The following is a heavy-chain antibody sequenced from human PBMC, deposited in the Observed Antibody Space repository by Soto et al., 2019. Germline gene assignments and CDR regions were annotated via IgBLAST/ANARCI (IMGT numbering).Heavy chain of an antibody. CDR1: GGSISSSSYY. D-gene: IGHD3-3*01. Sequence: SETLSLTCTVSGGSISSSSYYWGWIRQPPGKGLEWIGSIYYSGSTYYNPSLKSRVTISVDTSKNQFSLKLSPVTAADTAVYYCARRPPQVDFWSGYYIGTYYYYYYYMVVWGKGTSVTVSS. V-gene: IGHV4-39*01. J-gene: IGHJ6*03. CDR2: IYYSGST. CDR3: ARRPPQVDFWSGYYIGTYYYYYYYMVV.